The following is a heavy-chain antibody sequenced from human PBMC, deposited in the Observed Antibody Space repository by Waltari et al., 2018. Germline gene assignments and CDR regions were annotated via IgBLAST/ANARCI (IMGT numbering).Heavy chain of an antibody. V-gene: IGHV3-48*04. D-gene: IGHD2-21*01. CDR1: AFTSNLYP. Sequence: EVHLVESGGGFVQPGGSLRPSGAASAFTSNLYPLGWVRQAPGKGLEWIAYISSSSSAIYHADSVEGRFTISRDNAKNSLYLQMSSLRAEDTAVYYCARHLRPYCVGDCYSGLAYWGQGTLVTVSS. CDR3: ARHLRPYCVGDCYSGLAY. CDR2: ISSSSSAI. J-gene: IGHJ4*02.